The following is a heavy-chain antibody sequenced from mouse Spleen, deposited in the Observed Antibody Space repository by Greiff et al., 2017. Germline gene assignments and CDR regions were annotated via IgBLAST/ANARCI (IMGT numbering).Heavy chain of an antibody. V-gene: IGHV5-9*01. Sequence: EVMLVESGGGLVKLGGSLKLSCAASGFTFSSYAMSWVRQTPEKRLEWVATISSGGGNTYYPDSVKGRFTISRDNAKNTLYLQMSSLKSEDTAMYYCARPMGRDWYFDVWGAGTTVTVSS. CDR1: GFTFSSYA. CDR3: ARPMGRDWYFDV. J-gene: IGHJ1*01. D-gene: IGHD2-3*01. CDR2: ISSGGGNT.